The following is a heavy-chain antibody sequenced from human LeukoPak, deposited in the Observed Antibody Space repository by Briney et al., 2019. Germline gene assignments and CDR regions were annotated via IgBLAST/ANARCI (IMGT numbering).Heavy chain of an antibody. CDR1: GGSFSGFY. V-gene: IGHV4-34*01. Sequence: KSSDPLSLPCALCGGSFSGFYWSGLPHPPEKGLEWIGESNDSESANYNPSRKSRVNISVDTSKNQISLNLSSVTPAHTAVYYCARIVPAASCYFDYWGQGTLVTVSA. J-gene: IGHJ4*02. CDR2: SNDSESA. D-gene: IGHD2-2*01. CDR3: ARIVPAASCYFDY.